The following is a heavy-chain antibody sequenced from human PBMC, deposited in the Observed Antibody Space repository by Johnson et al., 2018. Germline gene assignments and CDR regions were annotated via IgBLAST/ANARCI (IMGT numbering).Heavy chain of an antibody. CDR1: GGSISSYY. D-gene: IGHD6-6*01. CDR2: VYYTGRN. V-gene: IGHV4-59*01. Sequence: QVQLQESGPGLVRPSETLSLRCTVSGGSISSYYWSWIRQSPGKGLEWIGYVYYTGRNNYNPSLKSLVTISVDRSKNQFSLKLRSVTAADTAVYYCARLLISSRGVDVWGQGTTVTVSS. J-gene: IGHJ6*02. CDR3: ARLLISSRGVDV.